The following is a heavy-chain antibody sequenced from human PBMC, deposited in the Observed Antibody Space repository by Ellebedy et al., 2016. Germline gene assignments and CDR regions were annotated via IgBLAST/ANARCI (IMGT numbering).Heavy chain of an antibody. CDR2: ISYDGSNE. D-gene: IGHD1-26*01. Sequence: GESLKISCAASGFTLSTYAMHWVRQAPGKGLEWVAIISYDGSNEYYADSVKGRFTISRDISKNTLYLEINSLRAEDTAVYFCARDWSLVGATPDYWGHGTLVTVSS. V-gene: IGHV3-30-3*01. J-gene: IGHJ4*01. CDR3: ARDWSLVGATPDY. CDR1: GFTLSTYA.